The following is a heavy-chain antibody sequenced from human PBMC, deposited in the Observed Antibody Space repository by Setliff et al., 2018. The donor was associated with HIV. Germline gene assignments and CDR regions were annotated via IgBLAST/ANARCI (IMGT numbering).Heavy chain of an antibody. Sequence: SETLSLTCAVFGGSFTDIGGSFTDYYWIWIRQPPGKGLEWIGEINHSGSTHYNPSLKSRFTISVDTSKNHFSLRLSSVTAADTAVYYCARGEFYCGTDCYWSSFDYWGQGILVTVSS. CDR3: ARGEFYCGTDCYWSSFDY. V-gene: IGHV4-34*01. D-gene: IGHD2-21*02. CDR2: INHSGST. CDR1: GGSFTDIGGSFTDYY. J-gene: IGHJ4*02.